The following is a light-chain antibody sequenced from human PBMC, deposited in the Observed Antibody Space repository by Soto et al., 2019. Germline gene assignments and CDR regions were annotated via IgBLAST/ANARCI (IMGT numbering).Light chain of an antibody. CDR1: QSVGSY. CDR2: DAS. CDR3: QQRTDWPLT. J-gene: IGKJ4*01. V-gene: IGKV3-11*01. Sequence: ETVLTQSPATLSLSPGQRATFSCRASQSVGSYLAWYQQKPGQAPRLLIYDASNRATGIPARLSGSGSGTDFTLTITSLEPEDFAVYFCQQRTDWPLTFGGGTKVDIX.